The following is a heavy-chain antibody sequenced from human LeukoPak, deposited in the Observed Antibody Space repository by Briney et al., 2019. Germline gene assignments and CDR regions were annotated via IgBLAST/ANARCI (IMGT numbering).Heavy chain of an antibody. CDR2: ISGTGNTI. J-gene: IGHJ4*02. Sequence: GGSLRLSCAASGFTFSSYNMNWVRQTPREGLEWVSYISGTGNTIYYADSVKGRFTISRDNAKNSLYLQMNSLRDDDTAVYYCARGGRYCSGTTCYSTYWGQGTLVTVSS. CDR3: ARGGRYCSGTTCYSTY. D-gene: IGHD2-15*01. CDR1: GFTFSSYN. V-gene: IGHV3-48*02.